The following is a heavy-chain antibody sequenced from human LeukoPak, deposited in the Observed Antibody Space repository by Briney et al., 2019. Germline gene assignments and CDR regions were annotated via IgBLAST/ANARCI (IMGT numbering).Heavy chain of an antibody. Sequence: DSVKVSCKASGYSFSDYYMHWVRQAPGQGLEWMGWINPDRGVTNYPQKFQGRVSMTRDTAISTAYMELSSLRSDDTAVYYCARDTVIVTLKGLDWGQGTLVTVSS. CDR1: GYSFSDYY. CDR3: ARDTVIVTLKGLD. V-gene: IGHV1-2*02. D-gene: IGHD5-18*01. J-gene: IGHJ4*02. CDR2: INPDRGVT.